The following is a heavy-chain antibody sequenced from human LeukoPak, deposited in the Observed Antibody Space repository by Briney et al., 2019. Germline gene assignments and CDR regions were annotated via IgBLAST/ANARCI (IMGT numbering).Heavy chain of an antibody. Sequence: GGSLRLSCAASGFTFDDYGMSWVRQAPGKGLEWASGINWNGGSTGYADSVKGRFTISRDNAKNSLYLQMNSLRAEDTALYYCARAMYYDFWRGYSPFDYWGQGTLVTVSS. CDR2: INWNGGST. CDR1: GFTFDDYG. CDR3: ARAMYYDFWRGYSPFDY. D-gene: IGHD3-3*01. V-gene: IGHV3-20*04. J-gene: IGHJ4*02.